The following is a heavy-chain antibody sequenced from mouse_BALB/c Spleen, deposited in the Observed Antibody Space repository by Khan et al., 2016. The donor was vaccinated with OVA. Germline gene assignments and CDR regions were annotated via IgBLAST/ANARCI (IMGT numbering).Heavy chain of an antibody. CDR3: ARSAI. D-gene: IGHD2-12*01. CDR2: IVSNGGST. Sequence: EVELVESGGGIVQPGGSLKRTCAVSRFTITSYGVYSVRQTPDKRLEVVATIVSNGGSTDYPDSVKRRITITGDTAKNALYLQMRSLKSEDTAMYYCARSAIWGQGTTLTVSS. CDR1: RFTITSYG. J-gene: IGHJ2*01. V-gene: IGHV5-6-3*01.